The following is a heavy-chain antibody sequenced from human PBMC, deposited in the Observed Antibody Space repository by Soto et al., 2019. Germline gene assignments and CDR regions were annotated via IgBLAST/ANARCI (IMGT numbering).Heavy chain of an antibody. CDR2: IISISSKS. CDR3: ARSQGSSTSLGIYYHYYYGMDD. J-gene: IGHJ6*02. Sequence: QVQLVQSGAEVEQPGSSVKVSCKASGGTFSSYAISWVRQAPGQGLEWMGGIISISSKSNYAQKYQGRITITADDSTSTSHMVLSSLRSEDTAVYYCARSQGSSTSLGIYYHYYYGMDDWGQGTTVTVSS. V-gene: IGHV1-69*01. D-gene: IGHD2-2*01. CDR1: GGTFSSYA.